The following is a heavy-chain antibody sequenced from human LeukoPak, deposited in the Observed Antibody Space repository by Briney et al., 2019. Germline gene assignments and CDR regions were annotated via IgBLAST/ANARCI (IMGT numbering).Heavy chain of an antibody. V-gene: IGHV4-30-2*01. Sequence: SETLSLTCAVSGGSISSGGYSWSWIRQPPGKGLEWIGYIYHSGSTYYNLSLKSRVTISVDRSKNQFSLKLSSVTAADTAVYYCARGAIAAAGNWFDPWGQGTLVTVSS. CDR1: GGSISSGGYS. CDR2: IYHSGST. CDR3: ARGAIAAAGNWFDP. J-gene: IGHJ5*02. D-gene: IGHD6-13*01.